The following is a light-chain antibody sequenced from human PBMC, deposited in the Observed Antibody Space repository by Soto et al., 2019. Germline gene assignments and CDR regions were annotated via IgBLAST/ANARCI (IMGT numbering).Light chain of an antibody. CDR2: GAS. CDR3: QQYGSSGT. Sequence: EIVLTQSPGTLSLSPGARCTVSCMASQSVSNNYLAWYQQKPGQAPRLLIYGASNRATGIPDRFSGSGSGTDFTLTISRLEPEDFAVYYCQQYGSSGTVGQVTKVEI. V-gene: IGKV3-20*01. CDR1: QSVSNNY. J-gene: IGKJ1*01.